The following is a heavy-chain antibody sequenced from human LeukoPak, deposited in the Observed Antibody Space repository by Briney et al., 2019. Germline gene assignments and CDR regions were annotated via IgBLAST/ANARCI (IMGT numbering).Heavy chain of an antibody. D-gene: IGHD3-22*01. Sequence: SGTLALTCAVYGGSFSGHYWSWIRQPPGKGLEWIGEISHSGSNHYNPSLKSRVIILVGTSKTQFSLKLSSVTAADTAVYYCAREVQHYAGSVYDHDAFDIWGQGKMVTVS. CDR1: GGSFSGHY. J-gene: IGHJ3*02. V-gene: IGHV4-34*01. CDR2: ISHSGSN. CDR3: AREVQHYAGSVYDHDAFDI.